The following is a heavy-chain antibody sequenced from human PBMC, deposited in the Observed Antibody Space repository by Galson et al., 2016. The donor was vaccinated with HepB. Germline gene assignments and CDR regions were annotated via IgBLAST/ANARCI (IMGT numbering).Heavy chain of an antibody. J-gene: IGHJ4*02. CDR3: ARNGDYALDN. Sequence: SETLSLTCTVSGASISNTAYYWNWIRQPPGKGLEWIGAINSGGSTYYNPSLNSRVSMSVDTSKNQFSLRMRSVTAADTAVYYCARNGDYALDNWGQGLLVSVSS. V-gene: IGHV4-39*07. CDR2: INSGGST. CDR1: GASISNTAYY. D-gene: IGHD2-21*01.